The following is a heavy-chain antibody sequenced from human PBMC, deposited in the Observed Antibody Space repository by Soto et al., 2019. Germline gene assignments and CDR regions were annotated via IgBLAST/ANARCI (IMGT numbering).Heavy chain of an antibody. V-gene: IGHV1-18*01. CDR2: ISTYSGNT. Sequence: ASVKVSCKASGYTFTSYGISWVRQAPGQGPEWMGWISTYSGNTTYAQNVQGRVTMTTDTSTSTAYMELRSLRSDDTAVYYCARGPFYGDYSPYYHGMDVWGQGTSVTVSS. CDR1: GYTFTSYG. CDR3: ARGPFYGDYSPYYHGMDV. J-gene: IGHJ6*02. D-gene: IGHD4-17*01.